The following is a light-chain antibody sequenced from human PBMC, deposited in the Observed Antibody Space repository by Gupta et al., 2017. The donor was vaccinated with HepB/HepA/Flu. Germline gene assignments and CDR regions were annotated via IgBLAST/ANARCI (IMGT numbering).Light chain of an antibody. CDR2: EVS. V-gene: IGLV2-23*02. CDR3: CSYAGSSTPYV. CDR1: SSDVGSYNF. Sequence: QSALTQPASVSGSPGQSITISCTGTSSDVGSYNFVSWYQQHPGKAPKLMIYEVSKRPSGVSNRLSGSKSGNTASLTISGLQAEDEADYYCCSYAGSSTPYVFGTGTKVTVL. J-gene: IGLJ1*01.